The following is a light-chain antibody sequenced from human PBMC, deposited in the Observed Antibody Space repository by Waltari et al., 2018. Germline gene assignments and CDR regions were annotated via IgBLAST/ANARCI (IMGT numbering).Light chain of an antibody. CDR3: QQYDTLSLS. CDR1: QDIGNY. V-gene: IGKV1-33*01. CDR2: HAS. Sequence: DIQMTQSPSSLPASVGDRVTITCPASQDIGNYLNWYQQKSGRAPKLLIYHASNLETWVPSRFSGSGSGTDFTFTITSLQPEDFAIYFCQQYDTLSLSFGVGTKLEIK. J-gene: IGKJ4*01.